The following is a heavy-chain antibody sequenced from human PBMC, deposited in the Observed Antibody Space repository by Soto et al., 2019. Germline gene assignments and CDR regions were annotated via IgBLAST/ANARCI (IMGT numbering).Heavy chain of an antibody. CDR2: IYSGGST. CDR1: GFTVSSNY. D-gene: IGHD3-10*01. V-gene: IGHV3-66*01. J-gene: IGHJ4*02. Sequence: GGSLRLSCAASGFTVSSNYMSWVRQAPGKGLEWVSVIYSGGSTYYADSVKGRFTISRDNSKNTLYLQMNSLRAEDTAVYYCGALLWFGEFDFDYWGQGTLVTVSS. CDR3: GALLWFGEFDFDY.